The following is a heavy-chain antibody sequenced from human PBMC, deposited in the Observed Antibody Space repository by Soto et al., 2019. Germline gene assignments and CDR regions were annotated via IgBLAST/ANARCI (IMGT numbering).Heavy chain of an antibody. CDR2: ISSSGSTI. Sequence: GGSLRLSCAASGFTFSDYYMSWIRQAPGKGLEWVSYISSSGSTIYYADSVKGRFTISRDNAKNSLYLQMNSLRAEDTAVYYCATDGYSSSWFSFDYWGQGTLVTVSS. CDR3: ATDGYSSSWFSFDY. D-gene: IGHD6-13*01. V-gene: IGHV3-11*01. CDR1: GFTFSDYY. J-gene: IGHJ4*02.